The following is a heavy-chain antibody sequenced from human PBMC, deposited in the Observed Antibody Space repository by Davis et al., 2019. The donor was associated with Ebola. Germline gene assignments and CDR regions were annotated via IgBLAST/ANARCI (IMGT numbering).Heavy chain of an antibody. CDR3: AKRDREIKYYFEL. Sequence: GESLKISCAASGFTFNKYWMHWVRQAPGKGLVYVSRISSDGGITSYADSVKGRFTISRDNSKSTLYLQMNSLRAEDTAVYYCAKRDREIKYYFELWGQGTLVTVSS. CDR2: ISSDGGIT. D-gene: IGHD5-24*01. J-gene: IGHJ4*02. CDR1: GFTFNKYW. V-gene: IGHV3-74*01.